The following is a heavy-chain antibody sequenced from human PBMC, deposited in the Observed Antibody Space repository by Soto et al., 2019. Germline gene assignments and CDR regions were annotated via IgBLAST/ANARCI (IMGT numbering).Heavy chain of an antibody. J-gene: IGHJ6*02. CDR1: GGSISSSSYY. D-gene: IGHD3-22*01. CDR3: ARSPRSSGYLDYDYYGMDV. V-gene: IGHV4-39*01. Sequence: PSETLSLTCTVSGGSISSSSYYWGWIRQPPGKGLEWIGSIYYSGSTYYNPSLKSRVTISVDTSKNQFSLKLSSVTAADTAVYYCARSPRSSGYLDYDYYGMDVWGQGTTVTVAS. CDR2: IYYSGST.